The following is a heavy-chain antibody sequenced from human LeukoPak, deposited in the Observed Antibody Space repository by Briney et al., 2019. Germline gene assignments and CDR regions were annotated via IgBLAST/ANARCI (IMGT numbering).Heavy chain of an antibody. J-gene: IGHJ4*02. CDR3: AKGYTYTFDYFAS. Sequence: GGSLRLSCAASGFTFSSYAMTWVRQAPGQGLEWVSCISYSGGTIYYTATVKAWCTISRDNYKNPLSMQMNSLRAEDTAVYYCAKGYTYTFDYFASWGRGTLVTVSS. CDR1: GFTFSSYA. D-gene: IGHD5-18*01. V-gene: IGHV3-23*01. CDR2: ISYSGGTI.